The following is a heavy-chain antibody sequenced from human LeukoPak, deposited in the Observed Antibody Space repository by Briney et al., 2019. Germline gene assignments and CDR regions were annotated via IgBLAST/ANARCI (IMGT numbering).Heavy chain of an antibody. CDR1: GGSFSGYY. Sequence: SETLSLTCAVYGGSFSGYYWSWIRQPPGKGLEWIGEINHSGSTNYNPSLKSRVTISVDTSKNQFSPKLSSVTAADTAVYYCALRGGTAMVNFDYWGQGTLVTVSS. V-gene: IGHV4-34*01. CDR2: INHSGST. CDR3: ALRGGTAMVNFDY. D-gene: IGHD5-18*01. J-gene: IGHJ4*02.